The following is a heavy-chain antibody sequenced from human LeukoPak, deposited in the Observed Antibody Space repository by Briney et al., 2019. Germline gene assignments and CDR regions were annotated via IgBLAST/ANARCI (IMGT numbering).Heavy chain of an antibody. Sequence: PGGSLRLSCAASGFTVSSNYMSWVRQAPGKGLEWVSVIYSGSSTYHADSVRGRFTISRDNSKNTLYLQMNSLTPEDTARYYCARGLRFLEWFYWGQGTLVTVSS. V-gene: IGHV3-66*02. D-gene: IGHD3-3*01. J-gene: IGHJ4*02. CDR1: GFTVSSNY. CDR2: IYSGSST. CDR3: ARGLRFLEWFY.